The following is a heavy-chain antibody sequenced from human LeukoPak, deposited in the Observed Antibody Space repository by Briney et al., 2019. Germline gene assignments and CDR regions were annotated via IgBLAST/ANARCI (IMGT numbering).Heavy chain of an antibody. CDR1: GDSVSSKGAS. CDR3: ARGRSGFTAAVWGE. V-gene: IGHV6-1*01. D-gene: IGHD6-25*01. Sequence: SQTLSLTCAISGDSVSSKGASWNWIRQSPSRGLEWLGRTYYRSKWYYDYAESVKGRIVINPDTSKNQFSLQMNSVTPEDTAVYYCARGRSGFTAAVWGEWGQGTLVTVSS. J-gene: IGHJ4*02. CDR2: TYYRSKWYY.